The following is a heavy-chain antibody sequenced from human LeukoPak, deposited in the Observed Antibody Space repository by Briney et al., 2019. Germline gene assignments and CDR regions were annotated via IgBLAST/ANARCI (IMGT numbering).Heavy chain of an antibody. V-gene: IGHV3-64*01. CDR2: ISSNGGST. Sequence: GGSLRLSCAASGLTFSSYVMYWVRQAPGKGLEYASAISSNGGSTYYANSVKGRFTISRDNSKNTLYLQMGSLRDEDMAVYYCASGDSYGGYFHHWGQGTLVTVSS. D-gene: IGHD5-18*01. CDR1: GLTFSSYV. J-gene: IGHJ1*01. CDR3: ASGDSYGGYFHH.